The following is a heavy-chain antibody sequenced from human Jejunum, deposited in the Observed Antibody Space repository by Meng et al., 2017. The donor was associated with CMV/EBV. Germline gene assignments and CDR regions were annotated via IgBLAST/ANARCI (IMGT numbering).Heavy chain of an antibody. J-gene: IGHJ4*02. D-gene: IGHD5-18*01. Sequence: QVQLVESGGGVVQPGGSLRVSCSAAGFSFSSYGMHWVRQAPGKGLEWVAFIRYDGYNKNYADSVKGRFTISRDNSKNTVYLQMNSLRSEDTAVYHCAKDGISRYSYGEPNCDYWGQGTLVTVAS. V-gene: IGHV3-30*02. CDR1: GFSFSSYG. CDR2: IRYDGYNK. CDR3: AKDGISRYSYGEPNCDY.